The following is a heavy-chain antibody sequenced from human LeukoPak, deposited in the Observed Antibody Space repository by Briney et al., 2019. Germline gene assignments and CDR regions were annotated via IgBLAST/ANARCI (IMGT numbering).Heavy chain of an antibody. D-gene: IGHD6-19*01. CDR3: ARAAPDSETIPMAGTSYFDS. CDR2: IITILGIT. CDR1: AGTFTNYT. J-gene: IGHJ4*02. Sequence: SVKVSCKAAAGTFTNYTIKWVRQVPGQGLEWMGRIITILGITTYEQEFHDRVTIAADNSTSTAYIVVSSLTSEDTAVYYCARAAPDSETIPMAGTSYFDSWGQGTLVTVSS. V-gene: IGHV1-69*02.